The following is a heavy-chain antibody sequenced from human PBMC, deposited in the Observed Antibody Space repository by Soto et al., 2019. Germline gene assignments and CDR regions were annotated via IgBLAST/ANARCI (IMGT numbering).Heavy chain of an antibody. CDR2: IRDSDSGGST. CDR3: AKVRVGIDVDFDY. CDR1: GFAFSNSA. D-gene: IGHD2-21*01. V-gene: IGHV3-23*01. Sequence: QSXGSLRLSCTASGFAFSNSAMTWVRQAPAKGLEWVSTIRDSDSGGSTFYADSVKGRFTISRDDSKNTLYLQMSSLRAEDTAMYYCAKVRVGIDVDFDYWGQGALVTVSS. J-gene: IGHJ4*02.